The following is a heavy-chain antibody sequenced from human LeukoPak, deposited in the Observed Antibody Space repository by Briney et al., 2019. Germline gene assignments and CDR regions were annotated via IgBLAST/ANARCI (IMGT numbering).Heavy chain of an antibody. J-gene: IGHJ3*02. CDR3: ERVFRWRGPFDI. CDR1: GFTFSSYS. D-gene: IGHD2-21*01. V-gene: IGHV3-30*03. CDR2: ISYEGSNK. Sequence: PAETLRFSCAASGFTFSSYSMNWGRHGPPTGQGLVAVISYEGSNKYYAHSVKGRSTIYRDNSKNTLYLQMNSLRAEDTAIYYCERVFRWRGPFDIWGQGTMVTVSS.